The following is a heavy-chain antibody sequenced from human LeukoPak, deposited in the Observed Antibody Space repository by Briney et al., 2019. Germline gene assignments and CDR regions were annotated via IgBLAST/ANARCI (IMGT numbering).Heavy chain of an antibody. Sequence: SETLSLTCSVSGFSLSGGHFWGWIRQSPGKGLEWIGSVSHSASTYYNPSLKSRVTMSVDTSKNQFSVKLKSVTAADTAVYYCARVETAMMRVWGQGILVTVSA. CDR1: GFSLSGGHF. CDR3: ARVETAMMRV. D-gene: IGHD5-18*01. V-gene: IGHV4-38-2*02. CDR2: VSHSAST. J-gene: IGHJ4*02.